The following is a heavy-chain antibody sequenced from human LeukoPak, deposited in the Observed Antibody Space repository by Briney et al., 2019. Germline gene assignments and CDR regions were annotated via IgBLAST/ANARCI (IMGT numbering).Heavy chain of an antibody. Sequence: PGGSLRLSCAVSGFTFSSYEMNWVRQAPGKGLEWVSYISSRDTIYNADSVKGRFTISRDNAKNSLFLQMNSLRAEDTAVYYCARDRGPMVTVTKIDYWGQGTLVTVSS. CDR2: ISSRDTI. V-gene: IGHV3-48*03. D-gene: IGHD4-17*01. CDR1: GFTFSSYE. CDR3: ARDRGPMVTVTKIDY. J-gene: IGHJ4*02.